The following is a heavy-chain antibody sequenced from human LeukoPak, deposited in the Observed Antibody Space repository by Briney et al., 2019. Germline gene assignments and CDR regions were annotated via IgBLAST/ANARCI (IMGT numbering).Heavy chain of an antibody. D-gene: IGHD3-10*01. CDR1: GYTFTSYY. CDR3: ARDLANEGSSVDY. J-gene: IGHJ4*02. Sequence: EASVKVSCKASGYTFTSYYMHWVRQAPGQGLEWMGIINPSGGSTSYAQKFQGRATMTRDMSTSTVYMELSSLRSEDTAVYYCARDLANEGSSVDYWGQGTLVTVSS. V-gene: IGHV1-46*01. CDR2: INPSGGST.